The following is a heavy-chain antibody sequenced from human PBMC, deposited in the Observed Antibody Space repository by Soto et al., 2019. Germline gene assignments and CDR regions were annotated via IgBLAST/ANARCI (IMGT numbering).Heavy chain of an antibody. J-gene: IGHJ4*02. CDR3: TTAGSATMVRGAWDY. CDR1: GFTFSNAW. Sequence: GGSLRLSCAASGFTFSNAWMSWVRQAPGKGLEWVGRIKSKTDGGTTDYAAPVKGRFTISRDDSKNTLYLQMNSLKTEDTAVYYCTTAGSATMVRGAWDYWGQGTLVTVSS. D-gene: IGHD3-10*01. CDR2: IKSKTDGGTT. V-gene: IGHV3-15*01.